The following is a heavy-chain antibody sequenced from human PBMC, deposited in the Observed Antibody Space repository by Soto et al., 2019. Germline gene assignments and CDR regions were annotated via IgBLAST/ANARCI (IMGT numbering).Heavy chain of an antibody. V-gene: IGHV3-30*04. CDR2: ISHNGKNK. Sequence: GGSLRLSCAASGFTLNDYAMHWVRQVPGKGLEWVAFISHNGKNKYYGDSVKGRFTISRDDSKNTLYLQMNSLRSEDTAVYYCATDGVEYVVSGLYYFDYWGQGTLVTVSS. CDR1: GFTLNDYA. D-gene: IGHD2-8*02. CDR3: ATDGVEYVVSGLYYFDY. J-gene: IGHJ4*02.